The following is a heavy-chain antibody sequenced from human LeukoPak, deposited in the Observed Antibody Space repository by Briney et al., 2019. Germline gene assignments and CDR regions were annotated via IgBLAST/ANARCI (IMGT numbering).Heavy chain of an antibody. CDR2: INPSGGST. J-gene: IGHJ4*02. CDR3: ARDGARYYYGSGSYYNYFDY. D-gene: IGHD3-10*01. CDR1: GYTFTSYY. V-gene: IGHV1-46*01. Sequence: ASVKVSCKASGYTFTSYYMHWVRQAPGQGLECLGIINPSGGSTTYAQKFQGRVTMTRDMSTSTVYMELSRLRSDDTAVYYCARDGARYYYGSGSYYNYFDYWGQGTLVTVSS.